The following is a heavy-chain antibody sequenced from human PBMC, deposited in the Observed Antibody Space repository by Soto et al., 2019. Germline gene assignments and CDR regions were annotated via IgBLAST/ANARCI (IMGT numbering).Heavy chain of an antibody. CDR1: GYTFTGYY. J-gene: IGHJ4*02. D-gene: IGHD5-18*01. CDR3: ARENGGYSYGYVIFDY. CDR2: INPNSGGT. V-gene: IGHV1-2*04. Sequence: ASVKVSCKASGYTFTGYYMHWVRQAPGQGLEWMGWINPNSGGTNYAQKFQGWVTMTRDTSISTAYMELSRPRSDDTAVYYCARENGGYSYGYVIFDYWGQGTLVTVSS.